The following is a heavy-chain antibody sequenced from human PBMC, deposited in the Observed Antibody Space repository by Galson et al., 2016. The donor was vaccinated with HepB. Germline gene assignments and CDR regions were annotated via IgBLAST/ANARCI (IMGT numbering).Heavy chain of an antibody. J-gene: IGHJ4*02. Sequence: SLRLSCAASGFTFDDCAMHWVRQAPGKGLEWVASISWNSGTIAYADSVRGRFTISRDNAKNSLYLQMNSLRTEDTAFYYCVKDVAVRAYYPDFWGQGTLVAVSS. CDR1: GFTFDDCA. CDR2: ISWNSGTI. V-gene: IGHV3-9*01. CDR3: VKDVAVRAYYPDF. D-gene: IGHD6-19*01.